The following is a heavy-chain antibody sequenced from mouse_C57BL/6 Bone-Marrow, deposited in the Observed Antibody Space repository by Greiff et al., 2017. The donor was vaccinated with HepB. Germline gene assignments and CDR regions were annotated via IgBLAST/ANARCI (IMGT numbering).Heavy chain of an antibody. CDR1: GFSLTSSG. CDR3: AKRRVGYDRAWFAY. Sequence: VQLQQSGPGLVQPSQSLSITCTVSGFSLTSSGVHWVRQSPGKGLEWLGVIWRGGSTDYNAAFMSRLSITKDNSKSQVFFKMNSLQADDTAIYYCAKRRVGYDRAWFAYWGQGTLVTVSA. D-gene: IGHD2-3*01. CDR2: IWRGGST. V-gene: IGHV2-5*01. J-gene: IGHJ3*01.